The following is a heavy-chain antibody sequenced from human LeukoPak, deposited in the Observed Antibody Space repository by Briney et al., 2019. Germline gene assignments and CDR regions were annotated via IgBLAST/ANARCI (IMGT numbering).Heavy chain of an antibody. Sequence: SETLSLTCTVSGGSIRSGSYYWSWIRQPAGKGLEWIGRIQTSGSTNYNPSLKSRVTISVDTSKNQFSLKLSSVTAADTAVSHCAREGGVDDVRYTKGGYYFDYWGQGTLVTVSS. CDR2: IQTSGST. CDR1: GGSIRSGSYY. D-gene: IGHD3-9*01. V-gene: IGHV4-61*02. CDR3: AREGGVDDVRYTKGGYYFDY. J-gene: IGHJ4*02.